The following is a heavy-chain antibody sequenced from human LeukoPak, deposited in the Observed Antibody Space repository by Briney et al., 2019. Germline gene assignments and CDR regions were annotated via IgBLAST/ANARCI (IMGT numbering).Heavy chain of an antibody. D-gene: IGHD6-19*01. CDR3: ARVVGSSGWYDY. J-gene: IGHJ4*02. CDR1: GFTLSSYA. CDR2: ISYDGSNK. V-gene: IGHV3-30*04. Sequence: PGGSLRLSCAASGFTLSSYAMHWVRQAPGKGLEWVAVISYDGSNKYYADSVKGRFTISRDNSKNTLYLQMNSLRAEDTAVYYCARVVGSSGWYDYWGQGTLVTVSS.